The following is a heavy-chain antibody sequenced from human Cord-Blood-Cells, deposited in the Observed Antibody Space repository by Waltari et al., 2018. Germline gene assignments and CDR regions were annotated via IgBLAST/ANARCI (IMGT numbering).Heavy chain of an antibody. J-gene: IGHJ4*02. D-gene: IGHD5-12*01. Sequence: QVQLQRWGAGLLKPSETLSITFAAYGGSFSGYYWSWIRQPPGKGLEWIGEINHSGSTNYNPSLKSRVTISVDTSKNQFSLKLSSVTAADTAVYYCARSGYDYVDYWGQGTLVTVSS. CDR1: GGSFSGYY. CDR3: ARSGYDYVDY. V-gene: IGHV4-34*01. CDR2: INHSGST.